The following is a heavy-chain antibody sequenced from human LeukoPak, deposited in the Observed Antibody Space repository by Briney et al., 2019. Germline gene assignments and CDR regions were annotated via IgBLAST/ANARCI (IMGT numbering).Heavy chain of an antibody. V-gene: IGHV3-7*01. D-gene: IGHD1-26*01. J-gene: IGHJ4*02. CDR1: GFTFRSYW. CDR3: ARDKVVGATYFDY. Sequence: GGSLRLSCVASGFTFRSYWMSWVRQAPGKGLEWVANIKQDGGEIYYVDSVKGRFTISRDNAKNSLYLQMNSLRAEDTAVYYCARDKVVGATYFDYWGQGTLVTVSS. CDR2: IKQDGGEI.